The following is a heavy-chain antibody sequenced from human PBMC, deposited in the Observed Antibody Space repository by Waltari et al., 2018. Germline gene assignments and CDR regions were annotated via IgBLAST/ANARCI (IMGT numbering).Heavy chain of an antibody. Sequence: QVQLQESGPGLVKPSETLSLTCTVSGGSISSYYWSWIRQPPGKGLELIGYIHSSGSTNSHPYLKSRVIIAVDTSKNQFSLKVRSMTAADTAVYYCARDRGYQDYWGQGTLVTVSS. CDR1: GGSISSYY. CDR2: IHSSGST. CDR3: ARDRGYQDY. D-gene: IGHD3-10*01. J-gene: IGHJ4*02. V-gene: IGHV4-59*01.